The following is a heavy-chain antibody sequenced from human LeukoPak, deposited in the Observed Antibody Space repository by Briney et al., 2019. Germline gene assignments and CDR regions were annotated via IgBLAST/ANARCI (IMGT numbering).Heavy chain of an antibody. CDR2: IYTSGST. J-gene: IGHJ4*02. CDR3: ARQYDFWSGYYEDH. CDR1: GGSISSYY. D-gene: IGHD3-3*01. V-gene: IGHV4-4*07. Sequence: SETLSLTCTVSGGSISSYYWSWIRQPAGKGLEWIGRIYTSGSTNYNPSLKSRVTMSVDTSKNQFSLKLSSVTAADTAVYYCARQYDFWSGYYEDHWGQGTLVTVSS.